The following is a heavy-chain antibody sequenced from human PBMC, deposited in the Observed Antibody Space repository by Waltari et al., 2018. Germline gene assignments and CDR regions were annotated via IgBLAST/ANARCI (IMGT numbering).Heavy chain of an antibody. CDR3: ARHTLDRMVLQGLTHYFYGMDV. Sequence: QLQLQESGPRLVKASETLSLICSVSGGALSTHNYYWGWIRQPPRKGLEGIGNFYYSGSASYNPSLRSRVTISLDTSRNQFSLKLSSVTAADTAVYYCARHTLDRMVLQGLTHYFYGMDVWGQGTPVTVSS. CDR2: FYYSGSA. V-gene: IGHV4-39*01. CDR1: GGALSTHNYY. J-gene: IGHJ6*02. D-gene: IGHD3-10*01.